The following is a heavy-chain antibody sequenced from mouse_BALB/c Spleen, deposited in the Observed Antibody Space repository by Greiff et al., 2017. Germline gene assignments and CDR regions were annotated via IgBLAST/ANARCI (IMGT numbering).Heavy chain of an antibody. CDR3: ARGGQLGLREAMDY. D-gene: IGHD3-2*01. J-gene: IGHJ4*01. CDR2: ISSGSRTI. V-gene: IGHV5-17*02. Sequence: DVHLVESGGGLVQPGGSRKLSCAASGFTFSSFGMHWVRQAPEKGLEWVAYISSGSRTIYYADTVKGRFTISRDNPKNTLFLQMTSLRSEDTAMYYCARGGQLGLREAMDYWGQGTSVTVSS. CDR1: GFTFSSFG.